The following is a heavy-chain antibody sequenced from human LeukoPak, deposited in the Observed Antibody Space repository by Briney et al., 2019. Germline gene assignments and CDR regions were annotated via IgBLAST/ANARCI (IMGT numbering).Heavy chain of an antibody. CDR2: IKQDGSET. CDR1: GFTFSTSW. V-gene: IGHV3-7*01. J-gene: IGHJ4*02. CDR3: ARPRVPDS. Sequence: GGPLRLSCAASGFTFSTSWMSWVRQASGKGLEWVANIKQDGSETNYVDSVKGRFTISRDNAKNSLYLQMNSLRAEDTAVYYCARPRVPDSWGQGTLVTVSS.